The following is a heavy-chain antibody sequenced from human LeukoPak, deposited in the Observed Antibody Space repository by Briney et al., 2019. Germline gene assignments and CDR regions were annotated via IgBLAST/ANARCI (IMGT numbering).Heavy chain of an antibody. CDR2: IYYGGSA. Sequence: KPAETLSLTCTVSGGSISSSSYYWGWIRQPPGKGLEWIGSIYYGGSAYYNPSLKSRVTISVDTSKNQFSLKLSSVTAADTAVYYCGRFRWLLDFDHWGQGTLVTVSS. D-gene: IGHD3-22*01. CDR3: GRFRWLLDFDH. J-gene: IGHJ4*02. CDR1: GGSISSSSYY. V-gene: IGHV4-39*01.